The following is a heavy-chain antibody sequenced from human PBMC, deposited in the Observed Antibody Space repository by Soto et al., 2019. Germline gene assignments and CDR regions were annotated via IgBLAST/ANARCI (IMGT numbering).Heavy chain of an antibody. J-gene: IGHJ6*02. V-gene: IGHV4-34*01. D-gene: IGHD3-16*01. CDR2: INHSGST. CDR1: GGSFSGYY. Sequence: SETLSLTCAVYGGSFSGYYWSWIRQPPGKGLEWIGEINHSGSTNYNPSLKSRVTISVDTSKNQFSLKLSSVTAADTAVYYCARGKRHDYVWGEPYGMDVWGQGTTVTVSS. CDR3: ARGKRHDYVWGEPYGMDV.